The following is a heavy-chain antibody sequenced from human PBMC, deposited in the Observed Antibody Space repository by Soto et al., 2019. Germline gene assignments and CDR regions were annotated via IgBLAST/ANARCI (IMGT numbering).Heavy chain of an antibody. J-gene: IGHJ5*02. Sequence: GGSLRLSCAASGFTFSSYAMSWVRQAPGKGLEWVAVISYDGSNKYYADSVKDRFTISRDNSKNTLYLQMNSLRAEDTAVYYCARTDYGDYDGGSWFDPWGQGTLVTVSS. CDR1: GFTFSSYA. CDR3: ARTDYGDYDGGSWFDP. CDR2: ISYDGSNK. D-gene: IGHD4-17*01. V-gene: IGHV3-30-3*01.